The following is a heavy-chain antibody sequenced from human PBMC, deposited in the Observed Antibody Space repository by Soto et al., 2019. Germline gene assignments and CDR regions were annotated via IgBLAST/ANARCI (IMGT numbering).Heavy chain of an antibody. CDR2: IYYDGFS. Sequence: PSQTLSLTCTVSGASIASGGYYWGRTRQLPGKGLEWIGYIYYDGFSSYNPSLQSRVTISSDTSKNQFSLKVRSVTATHTPFYHCTRSKVGHSTPTYFWGQGLLPTVSS. CDR1: GASIASGGYY. D-gene: IGHD1-26*01. V-gene: IGHV4-31*03. J-gene: IGHJ4*02. CDR3: TRSKVGHSTPTYF.